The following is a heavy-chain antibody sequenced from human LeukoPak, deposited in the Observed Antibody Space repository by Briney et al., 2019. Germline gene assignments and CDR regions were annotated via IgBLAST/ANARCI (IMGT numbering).Heavy chain of an antibody. V-gene: IGHV1-2*02. J-gene: IGHJ4*02. D-gene: IGHD2-8*01. CDR3: ARAECIDAGAYVIAR. CDR2: INTKTGRT. Sequence: ASVKASCKTSGYTFTDYSIHWVRQAPGQGLEWMGWINTKTGRTSFARTFQGRVTLTRDPSITTVYMDMAWLTSDDTAIYFCARAECIDAGAYVIARWGQGTLVTVSS. CDR1: GYTFTDYS.